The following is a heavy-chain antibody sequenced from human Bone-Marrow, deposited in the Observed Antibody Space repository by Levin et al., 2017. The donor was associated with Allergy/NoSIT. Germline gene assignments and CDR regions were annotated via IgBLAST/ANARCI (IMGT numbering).Heavy chain of an antibody. CDR2: ISDSSNTI. CDR3: ATPFDY. CDR1: GFTFSTYS. Sequence: GESLKISCAASGFTFSTYSMNWVRQAPGKGLEWVSYISDSSNTIYYTDSVMGRFTISRDNAKNSLYLQMNSLRAEDTAVYYCATPFDYWGQGTLVTVSS. J-gene: IGHJ4*02. V-gene: IGHV3-48*04.